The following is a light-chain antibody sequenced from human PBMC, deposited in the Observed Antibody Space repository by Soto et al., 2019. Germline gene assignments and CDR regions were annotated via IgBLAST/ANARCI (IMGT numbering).Light chain of an antibody. Sequence: QSALTQPRSVSGSPGQSVNISCTGNSSDVGGYNYVSWHQQHPGKAPKHVIYDVSKRTSGVRDRFSGSKSGSTASLNISGIQAEDAADYYCCSYAGSYYVFGTGTKLTVL. CDR3: CSYAGSYYV. CDR2: DVS. J-gene: IGLJ1*01. CDR1: SSDVGGYNY. V-gene: IGLV2-11*01.